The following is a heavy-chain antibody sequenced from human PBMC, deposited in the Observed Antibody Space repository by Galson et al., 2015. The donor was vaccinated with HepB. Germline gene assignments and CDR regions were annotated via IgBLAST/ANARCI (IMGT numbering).Heavy chain of an antibody. CDR2: INPSGGST. J-gene: IGHJ3*02. Sequence: SVKVSCKASGSTFTTYYIHWVRQAPGQGLEWMGIINPSGGSTSYAKKFQGRVTMTRDTSTRKVNMELSSLRSEDTAMYYCARAVAGRKDAFDIWGQGTKVTVSS. V-gene: IGHV1-46*01. D-gene: IGHD6-19*01. CDR3: ARAVAGRKDAFDI. CDR1: GSTFTTYY.